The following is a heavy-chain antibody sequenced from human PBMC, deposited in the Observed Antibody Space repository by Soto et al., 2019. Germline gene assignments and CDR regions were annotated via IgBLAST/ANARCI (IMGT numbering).Heavy chain of an antibody. CDR1: GFTFSIYS. Sequence: EVQLVESGGALVQPGGSLRLSCAASGFTFSIYSMNWVRQAPGKGLEWVSYLSSSSGTIHYAESVKGRFTISRDNAKNLLFLQMSSLRDEDTAVYYCAREPRTAVGATGLFDYWGLGTLVTVSS. CDR3: AREPRTAVGATGLFDY. CDR2: LSSSSGTI. V-gene: IGHV3-48*02. J-gene: IGHJ4*02. D-gene: IGHD1-26*01.